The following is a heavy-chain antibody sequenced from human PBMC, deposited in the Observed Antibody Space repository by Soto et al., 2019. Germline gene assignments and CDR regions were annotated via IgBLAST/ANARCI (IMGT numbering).Heavy chain of an antibody. CDR2: IIPIVGTG. CDR3: ARDLSAAGRPGMDV. D-gene: IGHD6-13*01. J-gene: IGHJ6*02. V-gene: IGHV1-69*01. Sequence: QVQLVQSGAEVKKPGSSVKVSCKASGGSFSSYAISWVRQAPGQGLEWMGGIIPIVGTGNYAQNFQGRVTITAEESTSTAYMELSSLRSEDTALYYCARDLSAAGRPGMDVWGQGTTVTVSS. CDR1: GGSFSSYA.